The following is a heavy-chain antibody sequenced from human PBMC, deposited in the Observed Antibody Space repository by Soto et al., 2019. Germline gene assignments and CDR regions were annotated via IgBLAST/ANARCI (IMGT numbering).Heavy chain of an antibody. CDR1: GGSISSSIYY. CDR3: ARPGNWKYGEYYLAY. CDR2: IYYSGST. V-gene: IGHV4-39*01. D-gene: IGHD1-7*01. J-gene: IGHJ4*02. Sequence: TLSLTCTVSGGSISSSIYYWGWIRQPPGKGLEWIGSIYYSGSTYYNPSLKSRVTISVDTSKNQFSLKLSSVTAADTAVYYCARPGNWKYGEYYLAYGGKGTLVPVSS.